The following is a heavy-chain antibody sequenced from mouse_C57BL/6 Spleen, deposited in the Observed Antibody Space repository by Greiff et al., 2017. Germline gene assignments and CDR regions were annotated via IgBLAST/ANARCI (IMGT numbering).Heavy chain of an antibody. Sequence: VQLKQSGPELVKPGASVKIPCKASGYTFTDYKMDWVKQSHGKSLEWIGDINPNNGGTIYNQKFKGKATLTVDKSSSTAYMELRSLTSEDTAVYYCARGGDITTVEGHWYFDVWGTGTTVTVSS. V-gene: IGHV1-18*01. J-gene: IGHJ1*03. D-gene: IGHD1-1*01. CDR3: ARGGDITTVEGHWYFDV. CDR2: INPNNGGT. CDR1: GYTFTDYK.